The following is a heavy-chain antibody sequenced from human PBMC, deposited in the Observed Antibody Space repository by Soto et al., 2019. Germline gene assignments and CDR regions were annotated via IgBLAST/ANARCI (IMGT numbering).Heavy chain of an antibody. CDR1: EFTFSSYA. D-gene: IGHD3-16*01. Sequence: GGSLRLSCAASEFTFSSYAMSWVRQAPGKGLEWVSGISGSGGSTYYADSVKGRFTISRDNSKNTLYLQMSSLRAEDTAVYYCAKDREYYFDYWGQGTLVTVSS. CDR2: ISGSGGST. V-gene: IGHV3-23*01. CDR3: AKDREYYFDY. J-gene: IGHJ4*02.